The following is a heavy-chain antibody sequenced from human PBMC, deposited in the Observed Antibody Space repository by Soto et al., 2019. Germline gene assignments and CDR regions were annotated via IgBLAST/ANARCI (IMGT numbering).Heavy chain of an antibody. CDR1: GGSISSSNW. V-gene: IGHV4-4*02. CDR3: AQYYDILTGLSY. J-gene: IGHJ4*02. Sequence: PSETLSLTCAVSGGSISSSNWWSWVRQPPGKGLEWIGEIYHSGSTNYYPSLKSRVTISVDKSKNQFSLKLSSVTAADTAVYYCAQYYDILTGLSYWGQGTLVTVPQ. D-gene: IGHD3-9*01. CDR2: IYHSGST.